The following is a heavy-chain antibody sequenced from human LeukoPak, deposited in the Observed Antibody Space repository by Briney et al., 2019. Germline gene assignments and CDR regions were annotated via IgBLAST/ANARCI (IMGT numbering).Heavy chain of an antibody. D-gene: IGHD6-19*01. V-gene: IGHV1-2*02. CDR1: GYTFTGQF. CDR3: ARSGFSTGYYLDF. J-gene: IGHJ4*02. Sequence: ASVTLSFKASGYTFTGQFIHWLRQAPGQGLEWMGWIDPPSGTPHYAQKFQDAVTLTRDTSIGTAYMEVHRLQPDDTAVYYCARSGFSTGYYLDFWGQGTVTSVSS. CDR2: IDPPSGTP.